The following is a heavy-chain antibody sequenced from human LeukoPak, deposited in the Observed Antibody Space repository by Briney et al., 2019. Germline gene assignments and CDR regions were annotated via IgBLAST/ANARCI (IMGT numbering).Heavy chain of an antibody. J-gene: IGHJ6*03. CDR2: ILSEGSKK. CDR3: ANSGYDGNSYMDV. Sequence: PGGSRRLSCAASGLPLSSYGMDGGRHAPGKGLEGVAFILSEGSKKVDADSVKGRFTISRDNSKNTLYLQINSMPADATAVYYCANSGYDGNSYMDVWGKGTTVTISS. CDR1: GLPLSSYG. V-gene: IGHV3-30*02. D-gene: IGHD4-23*01.